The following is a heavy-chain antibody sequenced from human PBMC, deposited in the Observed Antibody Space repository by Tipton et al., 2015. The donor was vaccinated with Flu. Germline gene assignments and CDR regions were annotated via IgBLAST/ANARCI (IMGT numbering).Heavy chain of an antibody. CDR3: VRGSGSGIYGMDV. CDR1: GFLFRTYD. D-gene: IGHD3-10*01. Sequence: SLRLSCAASGFLFRTYDMHWVRQAAGKGLEWVSGIGHAGDTHYPASVKGRFTISRENAKNSLYLEMNSLSAGDTAAYYCVRGSGSGIYGMDVWGQGTTVTVSS. J-gene: IGHJ6*02. CDR2: IGHAGDT. V-gene: IGHV3-13*01.